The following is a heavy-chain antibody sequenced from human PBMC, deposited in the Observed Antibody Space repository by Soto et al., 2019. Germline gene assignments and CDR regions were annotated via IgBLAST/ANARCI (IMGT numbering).Heavy chain of an antibody. V-gene: IGHV4-39*01. CDR3: ARHNGSITIFGVVMPLTIDY. D-gene: IGHD3-3*01. CDR1: GGSISSSSYY. Sequence: QLQLQESGPGLVKPSETLSLTCTVSGGSISSSSYYWGWIRQPPGKGLEWIGSIYYSGSTYYNPSLKSRVTISVDTAKNQFSLKMSSVTAADTAVYYCARHNGSITIFGVVMPLTIDYWGQGTLVTVSS. J-gene: IGHJ4*02. CDR2: IYYSGST.